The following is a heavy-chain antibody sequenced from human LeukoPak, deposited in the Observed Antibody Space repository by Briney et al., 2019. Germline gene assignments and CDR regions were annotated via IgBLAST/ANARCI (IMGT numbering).Heavy chain of an antibody. Sequence: SQTLSLNCTVSGGSISSGDYYWSWIRQPPGKGLEWIGYIYYSGSTYYNPSLKSRVTISVDTSKNQFSLKLSSVTAADTAVYYCARGGRYYDSSGYYWFDYWGQGTLVTVSS. CDR1: GGSISSGDYY. D-gene: IGHD3-22*01. CDR3: ARGGRYYDSSGYYWFDY. CDR2: IYYSGST. J-gene: IGHJ4*02. V-gene: IGHV4-30-4*01.